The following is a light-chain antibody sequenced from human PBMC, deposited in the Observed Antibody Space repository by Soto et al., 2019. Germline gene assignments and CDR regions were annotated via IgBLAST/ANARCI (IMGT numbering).Light chain of an antibody. CDR3: QQSYSAPRT. CDR1: QSISSY. CDR2: AAS. V-gene: IGKV1-39*01. J-gene: IGKJ1*01. Sequence: DIQMTQSPSSLPASVGDRVTITCRASQSISSYLNWYQQKPGKAPKLLIYAASSLQSGVPSRFSGSGSGTDFTLTISSLQPEDCATFYCQQSYSAPRTFGQGTKVEIK.